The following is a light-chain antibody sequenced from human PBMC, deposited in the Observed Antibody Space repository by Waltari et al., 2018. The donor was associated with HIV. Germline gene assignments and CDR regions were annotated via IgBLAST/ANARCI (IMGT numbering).Light chain of an antibody. Sequence: QAVLTQPASLSASPGASASLTCTLRSGINVGTYRIYWYQQQPGSPPQYLLRYKSDAAKQQGSGVLSRCSGSKDASANAGILLSSGLQSEDEADYYCMIWHSSAWVFGGGTKLTVL. CDR3: MIWHSSAWV. CDR1: SGINVGTYR. J-gene: IGLJ3*02. V-gene: IGLV5-45*01. CDR2: YKSDAAK.